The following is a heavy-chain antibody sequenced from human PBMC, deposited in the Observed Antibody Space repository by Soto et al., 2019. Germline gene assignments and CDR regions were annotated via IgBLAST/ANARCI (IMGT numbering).Heavy chain of an antibody. V-gene: IGHV1-69*13. CDR1: GGTFSSYS. CDR3: ARDGGRHSGGIDY. CDR2: IIPIFGTA. Sequence: SVKVSCKSSGGTFSSYSINWVRQAPGQGLEWMGEIIPIFGTANYAQKFQGRVTITADESTSTAYMELSSLRSEDTAVYYCARDGGRHSGGIDYWGQGTLVTVSS. J-gene: IGHJ4*02. D-gene: IGHD1-26*01.